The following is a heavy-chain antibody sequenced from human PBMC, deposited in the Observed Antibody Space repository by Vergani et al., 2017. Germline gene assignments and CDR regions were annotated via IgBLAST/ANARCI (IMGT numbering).Heavy chain of an antibody. CDR1: GFSFSSYS. J-gene: IGHJ6*03. D-gene: IGHD2-8*01. CDR2: IWYDGSKE. Sequence: VQLVESGGGVVRPGGSLRLSCAASGFSFSSYSMNWVRQAPGKGLEWVAFIWYDGSKEYYADSVKGRFTISRDNSKNTLYLQMNNLRAADTAVYYCARSGYCAHGVCYMTYYYYMDVWGKGTAVTVSS. CDR3: ARSGYCAHGVCYMTYYYYMDV. V-gene: IGHV3-33*08.